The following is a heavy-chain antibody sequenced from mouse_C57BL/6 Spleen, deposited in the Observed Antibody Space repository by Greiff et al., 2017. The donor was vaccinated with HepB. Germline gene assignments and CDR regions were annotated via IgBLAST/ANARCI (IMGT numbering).Heavy chain of an antibody. CDR3: ARGGFYYYGSSPHFDY. D-gene: IGHD1-1*01. CDR2: INPNNGGT. V-gene: IGHV1-18*01. Sequence: EVKLQESGPELVKPGASVKIPCKASGYTFTDYNMDWVKQSHGKSLEWIGDINPNNGGTIYNQKFKGKATLTVDKSSSTAYMELRSLTSEDTAVYYRARGGFYYYGSSPHFDYWGQGTTLTVSS. CDR1: GYTFTDYN. J-gene: IGHJ2*01.